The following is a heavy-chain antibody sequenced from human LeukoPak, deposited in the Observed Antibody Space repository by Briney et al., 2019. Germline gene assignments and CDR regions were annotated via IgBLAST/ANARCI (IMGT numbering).Heavy chain of an antibody. Sequence: ASVKVSCKASGYTFTNYGISWVRQAPGQGLEWVGWISGHNGDTKYAQKVQGRVTMTTDKFTSTAYMELRSLRSDDTAVYYCARCYGSGRWALDIWGQGTMVTVSS. CDR1: GYTFTNYG. D-gene: IGHD3-10*01. CDR2: ISGHNGDT. J-gene: IGHJ3*02. CDR3: ARCYGSGRWALDI. V-gene: IGHV1-18*01.